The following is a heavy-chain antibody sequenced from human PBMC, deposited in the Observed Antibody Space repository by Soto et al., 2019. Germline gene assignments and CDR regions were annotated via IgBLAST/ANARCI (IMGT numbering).Heavy chain of an antibody. V-gene: IGHV1-69*13. J-gene: IGHJ4*01. CDR3: SRGNDSSCPHLLVIDY. CDR2: IIPIFGTA. D-gene: IGHD3-22*01. Sequence: SVKVSGKASGGTFSSYAISWVRQAPGQGLEWMGGIIPIFGTANYAQKFQGRVTITADESTSTAYMELSSLRSEDTAVYYCSRGNDSSCPHLLVIDYWVYGTLVIV. CDR1: GGTFSSYA.